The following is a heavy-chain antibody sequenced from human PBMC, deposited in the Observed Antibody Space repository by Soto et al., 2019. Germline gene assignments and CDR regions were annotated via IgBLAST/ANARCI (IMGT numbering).Heavy chain of an antibody. CDR1: GGTFSSYA. Sequence: QVQLVQSGTEVKKPGSSVKVSCKASGGTFSSYAISWVRQAPGQGLEWMGGIIPIFGTANDAQKFQGRVTITADESTSTAYMELSSLRSEDTAVYYCARRITGTVSYYSGMDVWGQGTTVTVSS. D-gene: IGHD1-20*01. V-gene: IGHV1-69*12. CDR3: ARRITGTVSYYSGMDV. CDR2: IIPIFGTA. J-gene: IGHJ6*02.